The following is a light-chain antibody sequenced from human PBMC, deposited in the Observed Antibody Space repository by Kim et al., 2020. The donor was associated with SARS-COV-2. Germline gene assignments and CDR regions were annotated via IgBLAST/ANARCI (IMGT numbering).Light chain of an antibody. CDR1: KLGDKY. CDR3: QVWDSSTAWV. V-gene: IGLV3-1*01. CDR2: QDS. J-gene: IGLJ3*02. Sequence: YELTQPPSVSVSPGQTASITCSGDKLGDKYACWYQQKPGQSPVLVIYQDSKRPSGIPERFSGSNSGNTATLTISGTPGMEEVDYYCQVWDSSTAWVFGG.